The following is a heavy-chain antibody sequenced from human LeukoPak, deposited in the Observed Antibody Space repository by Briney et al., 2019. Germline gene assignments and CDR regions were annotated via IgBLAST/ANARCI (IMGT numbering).Heavy chain of an antibody. CDR3: ARHIVGARVFDY. Sequence: SETLSLTCTVSGGSITSGNYYWSWIRQPPGKGLEWIGYIYHSGSTYYNPSLKSRVTISVDRSKNQFSLKLSSVTAADTAVYYCARHIVGARVFDYWGQGTLVTVSS. V-gene: IGHV4-30-2*01. CDR1: GGSITSGNYY. J-gene: IGHJ4*02. CDR2: IYHSGST. D-gene: IGHD1-26*01.